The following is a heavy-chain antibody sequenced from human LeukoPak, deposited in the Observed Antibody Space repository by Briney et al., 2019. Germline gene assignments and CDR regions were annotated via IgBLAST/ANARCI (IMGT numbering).Heavy chain of an antibody. CDR3: ANNTASLDY. CDR2: INQDGSEK. J-gene: IGHJ4*02. D-gene: IGHD5-18*01. CDR1: GFTFSNSG. V-gene: IGHV3-7*02. Sequence: GGSQRLSCAASGFTFSNSGMSWVRQAPGKGLEWVANINQDGSEKNCVDSVKGRFTISRDNAKNSLYLQMNSLRAEDTAVYYCANNTASLDYWGQGSLVSVSS.